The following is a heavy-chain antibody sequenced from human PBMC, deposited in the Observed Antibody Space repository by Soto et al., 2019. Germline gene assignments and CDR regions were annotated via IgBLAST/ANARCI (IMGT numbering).Heavy chain of an antibody. Sequence: SGPTLVNPTQTLTLTCTFSGFSLTTAGVAVGWIRQTPGGALEWLTLIYYNDDRRFSPSLKTRLTITGDTSKNQVVLSPTNVDPGDTATYFCANSDGGYEIIYFDFWGQGIPVTVSS. J-gene: IGHJ4*02. V-gene: IGHV2-5*01. D-gene: IGHD5-12*01. CDR2: IYYNDDR. CDR3: ANSDGGYEIIYFDF. CDR1: GFSLTTAGVA.